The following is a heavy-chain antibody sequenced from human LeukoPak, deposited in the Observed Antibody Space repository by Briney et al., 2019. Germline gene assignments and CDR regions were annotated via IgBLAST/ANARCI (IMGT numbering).Heavy chain of an antibody. CDR2: IIPIFGTA. CDR3: ARGGTVTSPHYYYYYMDV. D-gene: IGHD4-11*01. J-gene: IGHJ6*03. V-gene: IGHV1-69*13. Sequence: GASVKVSCKASGGTFSSYAISWVRQAPGQGLKWMGGIIPIFGTANYAQKFQGRVTITADESTSTAYMELSSLRSEDTAVYYCARGGTVTSPHYYYYYMDVWGKGTTVTVSS. CDR1: GGTFSSYA.